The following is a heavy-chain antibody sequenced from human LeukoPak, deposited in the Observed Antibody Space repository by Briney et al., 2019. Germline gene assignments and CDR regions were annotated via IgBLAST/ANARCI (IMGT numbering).Heavy chain of an antibody. CDR1: GFTFSSYA. D-gene: IGHD3-10*01. CDR3: AKLGLGLLWFGELPTEFDY. CDR2: ISGSGGST. J-gene: IGHJ4*02. Sequence: GGSLRLSCAASGFTFSSYAMSWVRQAPGKGLEWVSAISGSGGSTYYADSVKGRFTISRDNSKNTLYLQMNSLRAEDTAVYYCAKLGLGLLWFGELPTEFDYWGQGTLVTVSS. V-gene: IGHV3-23*01.